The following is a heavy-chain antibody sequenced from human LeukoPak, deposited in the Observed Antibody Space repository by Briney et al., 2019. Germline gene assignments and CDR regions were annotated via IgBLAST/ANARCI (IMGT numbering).Heavy chain of an antibody. D-gene: IGHD1-1*01. J-gene: IGHJ4*02. Sequence: SQTLSLTCVISGDSVSSNSATWCWIRQSPSRGLEWLGMTDYRSKWYYDYAVSLKSRITISPDTSKNQFSLQLNSVTPEDTAVYYCARWKDYSDYWGQGTLVTVSS. CDR2: TDYRSKWYY. CDR3: ARWKDYSDY. V-gene: IGHV6-1*01. CDR1: GDSVSSNSAT.